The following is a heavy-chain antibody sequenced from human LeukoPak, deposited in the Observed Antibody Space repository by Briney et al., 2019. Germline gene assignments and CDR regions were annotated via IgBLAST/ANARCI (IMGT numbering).Heavy chain of an antibody. CDR1: GGSISSGGYY. CDR2: IYYSGST. CDR3: ARYPRYYDFWSGYQTNWLVDP. J-gene: IGHJ5*02. D-gene: IGHD3-3*01. V-gene: IGHV4-31*03. Sequence: SETLSLTCTVSGGSISSGGYYWSWIRQHPGKGLEWIGYIYYSGSTYYNPSLKSRVTISVDTSKNQFSLKLSSVTAADTAVYYCARYPRYYDFWSGYQTNWLVDPWGQGTLVTVSS.